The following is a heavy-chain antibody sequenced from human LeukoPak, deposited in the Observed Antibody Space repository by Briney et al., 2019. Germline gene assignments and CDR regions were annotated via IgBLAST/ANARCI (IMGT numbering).Heavy chain of an antibody. Sequence: ASVKVSCKASGYTFTSYYMHWVRQAPGQGLEWMGIINPSGGSTSYAQKFQGRVTMTRDTSTSTVYMELSSLRSEDTAMYYCARDSNKRDFDYWGQGTLVTVSS. V-gene: IGHV1-46*01. CDR3: ARDSNKRDFDY. J-gene: IGHJ4*02. D-gene: IGHD1/OR15-1a*01. CDR2: INPSGGST. CDR1: GYTFTSYY.